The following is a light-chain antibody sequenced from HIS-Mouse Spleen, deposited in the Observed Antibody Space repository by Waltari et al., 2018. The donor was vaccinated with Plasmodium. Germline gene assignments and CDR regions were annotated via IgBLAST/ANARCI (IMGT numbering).Light chain of an antibody. CDR2: EGS. CDR1: SSDVGSYNL. Sequence: QSALPQPASVSGSPGQSITISCTGTSSDVGSYNLVSWYQQHPGKAPKLMIYEGSKRPSGVSNRFAGSKSGNTASLPISGLQAEDEADYYCCSYAGSSTFVVFGGGTKLTVL. V-gene: IGLV2-23*03. J-gene: IGLJ2*01. CDR3: CSYAGSSTFVV.